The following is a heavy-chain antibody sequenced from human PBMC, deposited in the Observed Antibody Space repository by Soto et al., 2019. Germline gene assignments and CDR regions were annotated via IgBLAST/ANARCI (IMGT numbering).Heavy chain of an antibody. CDR3: EVASTSRNWHFDL. CDR2: ISSSSSPI. J-gene: IGHJ2*01. V-gene: IGHV3-48*01. CDR1: GFTFSSYS. D-gene: IGHD2-2*01. Sequence: EVQLVESGGGLVQPGGSLRLSCAASGFTFSSYSMNWVRRAPGKGLEWVSYISSSSSPIYYADSVKGRFTISRDNAKNSLYLEMHSRRVEDTAVYYGEVASTSRNWHFDLWGRGTLVTVSS.